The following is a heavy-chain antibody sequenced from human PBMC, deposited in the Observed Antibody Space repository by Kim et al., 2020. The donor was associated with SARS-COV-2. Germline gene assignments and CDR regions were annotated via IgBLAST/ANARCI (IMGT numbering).Heavy chain of an antibody. Sequence: SETLSLTCTVSGGSISSYYWSWIRQPPGMGLEWIGYIYYSGSTNYNPSLKSRVTISVDTSKNQFSLKLSSVTVADTAIYYCARGEYSSGWTFDYWGQGSLVTVSS. CDR3: ARGEYSSGWTFDY. D-gene: IGHD6-19*01. J-gene: IGHJ4*02. CDR1: GGSISSYY. CDR2: IYYSGST. V-gene: IGHV4-59*08.